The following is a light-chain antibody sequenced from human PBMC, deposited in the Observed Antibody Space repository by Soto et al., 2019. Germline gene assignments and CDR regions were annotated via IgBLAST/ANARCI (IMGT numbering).Light chain of an antibody. Sequence: QCVLTQPASVSGSPGQSITISCTGTSSDIGTYNYVSWYQQHPGKAPKLMIYDVSNRPSGVSNRFSGSKSGSTASLTISGLQAEDEADYYCNSYTTSTTFVFGTGTKVTVL. CDR3: NSYTTSTTFV. CDR1: SSDIGTYNY. V-gene: IGLV2-14*01. CDR2: DVS. J-gene: IGLJ1*01.